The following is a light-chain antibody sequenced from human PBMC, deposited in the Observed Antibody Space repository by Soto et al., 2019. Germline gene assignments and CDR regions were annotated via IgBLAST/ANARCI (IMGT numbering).Light chain of an antibody. Sequence: QSALTQPASVSGSPGQSITISCTGTSSDIGGYKYVSWYQQHPGIAPKLMIYEVSNRPSGVSNRFSGSKPGNTASLTISGLQAEDEADYYCCSYTRRSTRVFGGGTKVTVL. CDR2: EVS. CDR1: SSDIGGYKY. CDR3: CSYTRRSTRV. J-gene: IGLJ2*01. V-gene: IGLV2-14*01.